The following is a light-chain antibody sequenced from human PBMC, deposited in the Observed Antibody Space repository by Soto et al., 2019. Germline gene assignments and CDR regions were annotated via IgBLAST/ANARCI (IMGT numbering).Light chain of an antibody. Sequence: QSVLTQPASVSGSPGQSITISCTGTSSDFSAYRFVSWYQHHPGKAPKLIIYDINDRPSGVSHRFSGSKSGNSASLTISGLQAEDEAVYYCSSYTADLTPRVFGGGTQLTVL. V-gene: IGLV2-14*01. CDR1: SSDFSAYRF. J-gene: IGLJ7*01. CDR2: DIN. CDR3: SSYTADLTPRV.